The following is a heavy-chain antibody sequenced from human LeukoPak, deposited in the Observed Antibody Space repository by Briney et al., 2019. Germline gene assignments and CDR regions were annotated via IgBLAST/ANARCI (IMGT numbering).Heavy chain of an antibody. CDR3: ARDDQTNCSSTSCYLYYYYYYGMDV. Sequence: EASVKVSCKASGGTFSSYAISWVRQAPGQGLEWMGGIIPIFGTANYAQKFQGRVTITADKSTSTAYMELSSLRSEDTAVYYCARDDQTNCSSTSCYLYYYYYYGMDVWGQGTTVTVSS. D-gene: IGHD2-2*01. CDR2: IIPIFGTA. J-gene: IGHJ6*02. V-gene: IGHV1-69*06. CDR1: GGTFSSYA.